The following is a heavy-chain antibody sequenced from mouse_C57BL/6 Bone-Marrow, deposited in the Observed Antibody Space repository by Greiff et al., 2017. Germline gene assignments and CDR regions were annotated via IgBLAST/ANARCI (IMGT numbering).Heavy chain of an antibody. CDR3: TRPYYYGSGYPVAY. V-gene: IGHV1-5*01. CDR2: IYPGNSDT. J-gene: IGHJ3*01. CDR1: GYTFTSYW. Sequence: VQLQQSGTVLARPGASVKMSCKTSGYTFTSYWMHWVKQRPGQGLEWIGAIYPGNSDTSYNQKFKGKAKLTADTSASTAYMELSSLTNEESAVYYCTRPYYYGSGYPVAYWGQGTLVTVSA. D-gene: IGHD1-1*01.